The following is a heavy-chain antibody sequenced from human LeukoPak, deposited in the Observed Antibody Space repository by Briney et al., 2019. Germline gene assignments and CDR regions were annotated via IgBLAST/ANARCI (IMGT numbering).Heavy chain of an antibody. CDR1: EFTFSSYS. D-gene: IGHD3-3*01. CDR2: ITNSGNSK. V-gene: IGHV3-48*01. Sequence: GGSLRLSCAASEFTFSSYSMNWVRQAPGKGLEWVSYITNSGNSKSYADSVKGRFTISRDNTKNSLYLQMNGLSAEDTAVYYCARAYDFWSGFHWFDPWGQGTLVTVSS. J-gene: IGHJ5*02. CDR3: ARAYDFWSGFHWFDP.